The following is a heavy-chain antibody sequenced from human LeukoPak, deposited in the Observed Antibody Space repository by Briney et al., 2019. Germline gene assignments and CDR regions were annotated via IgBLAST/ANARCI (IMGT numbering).Heavy chain of an antibody. D-gene: IGHD7-27*01. CDR3: ARGHWGLDY. Sequence: GGSLRLSCATSGFTFSDHYMTWIRQAPGKGLETVSYIYNGGDTIYYADFVRGRFTISRDNAESSLYLQMNSLRAEDTAVYYCARGHWGLDYWGQGTLVTVSS. CDR2: IYNGGDTI. J-gene: IGHJ4*02. CDR1: GFTFSDHY. V-gene: IGHV3-11*04.